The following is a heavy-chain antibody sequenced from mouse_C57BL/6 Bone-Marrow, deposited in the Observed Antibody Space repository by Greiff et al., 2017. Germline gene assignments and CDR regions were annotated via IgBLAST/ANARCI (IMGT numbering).Heavy chain of an antibody. V-gene: IGHV1-18*01. Sequence: VQLQQSGPELVKPGASVKIPCKASGYTFTDYNMDWVKQSHGKSLEWIGDITPNNGGTIYNQKFKGKATLTVDKSSSTAYMELRSLTSEDTAVYYCARGYFDYWGQGTTLTVSS. CDR3: ARGYFDY. CDR2: ITPNNGGT. CDR1: GYTFTDYN. J-gene: IGHJ2*01.